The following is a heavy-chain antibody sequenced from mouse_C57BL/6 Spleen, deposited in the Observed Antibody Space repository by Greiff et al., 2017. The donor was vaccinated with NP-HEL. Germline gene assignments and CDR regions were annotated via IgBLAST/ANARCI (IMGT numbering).Heavy chain of an antibody. CDR1: GFTFSDYG. D-gene: IGHD1-1*01. CDR2: ISSGSSTI. J-gene: IGHJ1*03. V-gene: IGHV5-17*01. CDR3: AAGDYYGSSYGYFDV. Sequence: EVMLVESGGGLVKPGGSLKLSCAASGFTFSDYGMHWVRQAPEKGLEWVAYISSGSSTIYYADTVKGRFTISRDNAKNTLFLQMTSLRSEDTAMYYCAAGDYYGSSYGYFDVWGTGTTVTVSS.